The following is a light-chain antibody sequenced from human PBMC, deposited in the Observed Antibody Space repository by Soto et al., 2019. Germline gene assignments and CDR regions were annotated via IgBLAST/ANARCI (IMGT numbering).Light chain of an antibody. CDR1: QSVSSY. Sequence: EIVLTQSPATLSLSPGERATLSCRASQSVSSYLAWYQQKPGQAPRLLIYDASNRATGIPARFSGSGSGTDFTLTISSLEPEDFAVDYCQQRSNWISFGGGTKVEIK. CDR3: QQRSNWIS. V-gene: IGKV3-11*01. CDR2: DAS. J-gene: IGKJ4*01.